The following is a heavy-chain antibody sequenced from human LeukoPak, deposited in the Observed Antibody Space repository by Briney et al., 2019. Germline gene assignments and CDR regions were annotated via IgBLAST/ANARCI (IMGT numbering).Heavy chain of an antibody. J-gene: IGHJ3*01. CDR2: INHSGST. CDR1: AGSVSGCY. D-gene: IGHD6-13*01. V-gene: IGHV4-34*01. CDR3: ARVRAAAATGAFDV. Sequence: PSETLSLTCAVYAGSVSGCYWRWVRQHPGKGLEWVGEINHSGSTNYNPSLKSRVTISVDTSKNQFSLKVSSVTAADTAVYYCARVRAAAATGAFDVWGQGTKVTVSS.